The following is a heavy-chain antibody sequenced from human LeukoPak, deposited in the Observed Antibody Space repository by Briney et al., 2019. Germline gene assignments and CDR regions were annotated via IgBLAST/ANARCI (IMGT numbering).Heavy chain of an antibody. CDR2: ISYSGST. Sequence: PSETLSLTCTVSGGPISSSPYYWGWIRQPPGKGLEWIGSISYSGSTFYNPSLKSRLTISVDTSKNQFSLKLSSLTAADTAVFYCARLSPHLGSGSSAFPDDFWGQGTLVTVSS. CDR1: GGPISSSPYY. J-gene: IGHJ4*02. CDR3: ARLSPHLGSGSSAFPDDF. V-gene: IGHV4-39*01. D-gene: IGHD3-10*01.